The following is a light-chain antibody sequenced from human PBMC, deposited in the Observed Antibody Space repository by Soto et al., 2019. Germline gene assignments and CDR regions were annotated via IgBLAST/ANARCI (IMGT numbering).Light chain of an antibody. Sequence: EIVLTQSPGTLSLSPGERATLSCRASQSVSSSYLAWYQQKPGQAPRLLIYDASSRATGIPDRFSGSGSGTYFTLTISTLEPEDFAVYYWQQYGSSPLTFGGGTKVEIK. CDR3: QQYGSSPLT. J-gene: IGKJ4*02. CDR2: DAS. V-gene: IGKV3-20*01. CDR1: QSVSSSY.